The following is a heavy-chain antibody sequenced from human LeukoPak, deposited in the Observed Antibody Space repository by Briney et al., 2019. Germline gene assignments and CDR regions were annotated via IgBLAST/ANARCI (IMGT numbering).Heavy chain of an antibody. J-gene: IGHJ4*02. D-gene: IGHD3-9*01. CDR1: GFTFSDYY. CDR2: IWYDGSNK. CDR3: AGAHDILTGYYLFDY. V-gene: IGHV3-33*08. Sequence: GGSLRLSCAASGFTFSDYYMSWIRQAPGKGLEWVAVIWYDGSNKYYADSVKGRFTISRDNSKNTLYLQMNSLRAEDTAVYYCAGAHDILTGYYLFDYWGQGTLVTVSS.